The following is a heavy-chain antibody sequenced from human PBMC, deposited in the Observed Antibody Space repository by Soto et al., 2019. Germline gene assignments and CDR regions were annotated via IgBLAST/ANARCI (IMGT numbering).Heavy chain of an antibody. Sequence: QVQLVQSGAEVKKPGSSVKVSCQASGGTFSSYAISWVRQAPGQGLEWMGGIIPIFGTANYAKKFQGRVTITADESTSTAYMELSSLGSEDTAVYYCASGLNVLRSFDWFQGAFDYRGQGTLVTVSS. CDR3: ASGLNVLRSFDWFQGAFDY. CDR1: GGTFSSYA. D-gene: IGHD3-9*01. V-gene: IGHV1-69*01. J-gene: IGHJ4*02. CDR2: IIPIFGTA.